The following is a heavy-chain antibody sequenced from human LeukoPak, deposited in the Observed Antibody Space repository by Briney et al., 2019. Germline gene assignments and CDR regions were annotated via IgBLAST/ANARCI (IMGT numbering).Heavy chain of an antibody. CDR3: ATYSSSNYYYYAMDV. D-gene: IGHD6-6*01. J-gene: IGHJ6*02. CDR2: IIPIFGTT. V-gene: IGHV1-69*13. CDR1: GGTVNNYS. Sequence: ASVKVPCKASGGTVNNYSISWVRQAPGQGLEWMAGIIPIFGTTNYAQKFQGRVTITADESTSTTYMELSSLRSDDTAVYYCATYSSSNYYYYAMDVWGQGTTVTVSS.